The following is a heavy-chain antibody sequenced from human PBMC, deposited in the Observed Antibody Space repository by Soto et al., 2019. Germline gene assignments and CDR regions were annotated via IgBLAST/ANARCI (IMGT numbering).Heavy chain of an antibody. Sequence: PGGSLRLSCAASGFTFSSYAMIWVRQAPGKGLEWVSAISGSGGSTYYADSVKGRFTISRDNSKNTLYLQMSSLRAEDTAVYYCAKDVGSPTASGLDYWGQGTLVTVSS. V-gene: IGHV3-23*01. D-gene: IGHD1-26*01. J-gene: IGHJ4*02. CDR1: GFTFSSYA. CDR2: ISGSGGST. CDR3: AKDVGSPTASGLDY.